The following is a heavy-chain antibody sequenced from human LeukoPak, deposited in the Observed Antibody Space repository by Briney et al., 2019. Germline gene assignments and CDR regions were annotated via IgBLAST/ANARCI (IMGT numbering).Heavy chain of an antibody. Sequence: GGSLRLSCAASGFTFSSYAMHWVRQAPGKGLEWVAVISYDGSNKYYADSVKGRFTISRDNSRNTLYLQMNSLRAEDTAVYYCARETWIPPCHSPSWFDPSGQGTLVTVSS. V-gene: IGHV3-30*04. J-gene: IGHJ5*02. D-gene: IGHD5-18*01. CDR2: ISYDGSNK. CDR3: ARETWIPPCHSPSWFDP. CDR1: GFTFSSYA.